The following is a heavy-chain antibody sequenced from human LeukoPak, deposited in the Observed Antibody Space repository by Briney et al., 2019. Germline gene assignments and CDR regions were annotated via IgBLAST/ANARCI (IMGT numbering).Heavy chain of an antibody. J-gene: IGHJ4*02. CDR1: GFTFSSYW. D-gene: IGHD1-26*01. CDR3: ARDPKRGSYYAEYYFDY. CDR2: IKQDGSEK. V-gene: IGHV3-7*01. Sequence: QPGGSLRLSCAASGFTFSSYWMSWVRQAPGKGLEWVADIKQDGSEKYYVDSVKGRFTISRDNAKNSLYLQMNSLRAEDTAVYYCARDPKRGSYYAEYYFDYWGQGTLVTVSS.